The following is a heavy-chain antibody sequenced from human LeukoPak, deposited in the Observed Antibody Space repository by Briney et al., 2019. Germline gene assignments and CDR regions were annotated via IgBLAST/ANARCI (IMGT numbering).Heavy chain of an antibody. CDR1: GGSFSGYY. CDR2: INHSGST. CDR3: ARLPTQYKWELLPVMDV. D-gene: IGHD1-26*01. V-gene: IGHV4-34*01. Sequence: PSETLSLTCAVYGGSFSGYYWSWIRQPPGKGLEWIGEINHSGSTYYNPSLKSRVTISVDTSKNQFSLKLSSVTAADTAVYYCARLPTQYKWELLPVMDVWGQGTTVTVSS. J-gene: IGHJ6*02.